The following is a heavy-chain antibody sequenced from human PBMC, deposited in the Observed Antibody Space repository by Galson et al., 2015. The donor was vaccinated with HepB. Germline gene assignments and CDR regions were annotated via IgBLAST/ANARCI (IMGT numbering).Heavy chain of an antibody. CDR1: GFRDSNNY. J-gene: IGHJ4*02. V-gene: IGHV3-53*01. D-gene: IGHD3-16*01. Sequence: SLRLSCAASGFRDSNNYMTWVRQAPGKGLEWVSVSYSDHSTYYADSVKGRFTVSRDDPKNTVYLQMNSLRAEDTATYFCGGDRGSAWHTYYWGQGTLVIVSS. CDR3: GGDRGSAWHTYY. CDR2: SYSDHST.